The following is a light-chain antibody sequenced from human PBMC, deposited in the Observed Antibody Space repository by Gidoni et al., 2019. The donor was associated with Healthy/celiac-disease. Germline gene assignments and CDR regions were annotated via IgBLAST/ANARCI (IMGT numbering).Light chain of an antibody. CDR3: QQYNNWPLT. J-gene: IGKJ4*01. CDR2: GAS. Sequence: EIVMTQYPATLSVSPGERATLSCRASQSVSSKLAWYQQKPGQAPRLLIYGASTRATGIPARFSGSGSGTEFTLTISSLQSEDFAVYYCQQYNNWPLTFXGXTKVEIK. V-gene: IGKV3-15*01. CDR1: QSVSSK.